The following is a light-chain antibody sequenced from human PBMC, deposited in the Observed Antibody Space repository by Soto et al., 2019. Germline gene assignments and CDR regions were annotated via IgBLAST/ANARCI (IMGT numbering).Light chain of an antibody. CDR2: DTS. CDR3: QQYNNWPLT. CDR1: QTVHSN. V-gene: IGKV3-15*01. J-gene: IGKJ4*01. Sequence: EVVMTQSPATLSVSPGDGATLSCRASQTVHSNLAWYQQKPGQAPRLLIYDTSTRATDIPFKFSGGGSGTAFTLTISSLQSEDFAVYYCQQYNNWPLTFGGGSKVEIK.